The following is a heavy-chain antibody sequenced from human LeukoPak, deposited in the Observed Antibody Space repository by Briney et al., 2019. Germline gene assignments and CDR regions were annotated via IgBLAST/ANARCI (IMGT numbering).Heavy chain of an antibody. D-gene: IGHD6-13*01. CDR2: IHYSGST. CDR3: ASIAAAGKTPHGMDV. CDR1: GGSISSYY. V-gene: IGHV4-59*01. J-gene: IGHJ6*02. Sequence: SETLSLTCTVSGGSISSYYWSWIRQPPGKGLEWIGYIHYSGSTNYNPSLKSRVTISVDTSKSQFSLKLSSVTAADTAVYYCASIAAAGKTPHGMDVWGQGTTVTVSS.